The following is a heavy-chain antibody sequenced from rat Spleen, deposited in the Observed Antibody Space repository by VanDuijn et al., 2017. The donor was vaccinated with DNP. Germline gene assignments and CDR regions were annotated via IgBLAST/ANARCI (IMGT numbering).Heavy chain of an antibody. D-gene: IGHD1-7*01. Sequence: EVQLKESGPGLVQPSQSLSLTCSVTGYSITSNYWAWIRKFPGNKMEWIGYINYSGSTGYNPSLKSRISITRDTSKNHFLLHLNSVTTEDTATYYCARWTRYFDYWGQGIMVTVSS. J-gene: IGHJ2*01. CDR3: ARWTRYFDY. CDR1: GYSITSNY. CDR2: INYSGST. V-gene: IGHV3-1*01.